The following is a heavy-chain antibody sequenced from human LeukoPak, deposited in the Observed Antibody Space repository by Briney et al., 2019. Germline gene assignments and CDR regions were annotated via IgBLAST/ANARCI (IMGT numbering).Heavy chain of an antibody. V-gene: IGHV3-23*01. CDR2: ISGSGSIT. CDR1: GFTFNSYA. CDR3: AKGDTTWELPHDY. Sequence: GGSLRLSCAASGFTFNSYALSWVRQAPGKGLEWVSAISGSGSITSYADSVKGRFTISRDNSKNTLYLQMNSLRAEDTAVYYCAKGDTTWELPHDYWGQGTLVTVSS. J-gene: IGHJ4*02. D-gene: IGHD1-26*01.